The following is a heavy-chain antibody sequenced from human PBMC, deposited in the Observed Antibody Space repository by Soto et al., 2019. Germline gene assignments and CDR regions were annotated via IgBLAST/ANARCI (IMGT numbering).Heavy chain of an antibody. CDR2: IYYTGST. J-gene: IGHJ6*03. CDR3: ARTYSNYAYYYYYMDF. Sequence: SETLSLTCTVSGGSISGYYWSWIRQPTGKGLEWIGYIYYTGSTNYNPSLKSRVTISVDTSKNQFSLKLSSVTAADTAVYYCARTYSNYAYYYYYMDFWGKGTTVTVSS. V-gene: IGHV4-59*08. CDR1: GGSISGYY. D-gene: IGHD4-4*01.